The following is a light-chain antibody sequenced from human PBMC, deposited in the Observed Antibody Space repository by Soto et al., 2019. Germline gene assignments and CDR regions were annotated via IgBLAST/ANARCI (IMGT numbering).Light chain of an antibody. CDR3: QQYYRSRT. Sequence: DIVMTQSPDSLAVSLGERATINCKSSQSVLYSSNNKNYLAWYQQKPGQPPKLLIYWASTRESGVPDRFTGSGSGTDFTLTISSLQAEDLAVYYCQQYYRSRTFGQGTKVEIK. CDR2: WAS. CDR1: QSVLYSSNNKNY. J-gene: IGKJ1*01. V-gene: IGKV4-1*01.